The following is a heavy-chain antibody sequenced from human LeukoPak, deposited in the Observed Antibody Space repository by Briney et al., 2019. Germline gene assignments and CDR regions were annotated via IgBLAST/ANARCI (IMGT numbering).Heavy chain of an antibody. J-gene: IGHJ4*02. D-gene: IGHD6-19*01. CDR2: IYYSGST. Sequence: SETLSLTCTVSGGSISSYYWSWIRQPPGKGLEWIGYIYYSGSTNYNPSLKSRVTISVDTSKNQFSLKLSSVTAADTVVYYCARRDSSGWYPDYWGQGTLVTVFS. CDR3: ARRDSSGWYPDY. V-gene: IGHV4-59*01. CDR1: GGSISSYY.